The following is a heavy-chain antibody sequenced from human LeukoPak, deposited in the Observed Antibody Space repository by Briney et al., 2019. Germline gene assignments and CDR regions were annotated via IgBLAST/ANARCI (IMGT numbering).Heavy chain of an antibody. V-gene: IGHV3-7*01. CDR2: IRQDGSQK. Sequence: GGSLRLSCAASGFTFSSYWMSWVRQAPGKGLEWVATIRQDGSQKYYVDSVKGRFIISRDTAKNSLYLQMNSLRAEDTAVYYCVRGMGGGVSNFDYWGQGTLVTVSS. D-gene: IGHD3-16*01. J-gene: IGHJ4*02. CDR1: GFTFSSYW. CDR3: VRGMGGGVSNFDY.